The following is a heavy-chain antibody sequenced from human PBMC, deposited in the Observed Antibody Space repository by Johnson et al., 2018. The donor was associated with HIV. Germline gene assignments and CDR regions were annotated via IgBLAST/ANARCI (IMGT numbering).Heavy chain of an antibody. CDR2: IKQDGSEK. CDR1: GFSLSRYW. D-gene: IGHD6-19*01. CDR3: ARAVADGWCSYDAFDI. J-gene: IGHJ3*02. V-gene: IGHV3-7*05. Sequence: VQLVESGGGLVQPGGSLRLSCAASGFSLSRYWMSWVRQAPGKGLEWVANIKQDGSEKYYGDSVKGRFTISRDNAKNSLFLQMNRLRAEDTAVYYYARAVADGWCSYDAFDIWGQGTMVTVSS.